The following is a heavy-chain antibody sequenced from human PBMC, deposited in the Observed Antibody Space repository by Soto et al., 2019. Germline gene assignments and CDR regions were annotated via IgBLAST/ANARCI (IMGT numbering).Heavy chain of an antibody. CDR2: ISYDGSNK. J-gene: IGHJ4*02. CDR1: GFTFSSYA. D-gene: IGHD3-22*01. V-gene: IGHV3-30-3*01. Sequence: GGSLRLSCAASGFTFSSYAMHWVRQAPGKGLEWVAVISYDGSNKYYADSVKGRFTISRDNSKNTLYLQMNSLRAEDTAVYYCARIPTPEYYDSSGYYYVADYWGQGTLVTVSS. CDR3: ARIPTPEYYDSSGYYYVADY.